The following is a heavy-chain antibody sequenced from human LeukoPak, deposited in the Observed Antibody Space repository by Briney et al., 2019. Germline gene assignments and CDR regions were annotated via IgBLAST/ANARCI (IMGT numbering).Heavy chain of an antibody. CDR1: GCTFTSYG. D-gene: IGHD1-26*01. Sequence: ASVKVSCKASGCTFTSYGIGWVQQAPGQGLEWIGWISAYNGNTNYAQKLQGRVTMTTDTSTSTAYMELRSLRSDDTAVYYCARSYSGNYYYFDYWGQGTLVTVSS. CDR3: ARSYSGNYYYFDY. CDR2: ISAYNGNT. V-gene: IGHV1-18*01. J-gene: IGHJ4*02.